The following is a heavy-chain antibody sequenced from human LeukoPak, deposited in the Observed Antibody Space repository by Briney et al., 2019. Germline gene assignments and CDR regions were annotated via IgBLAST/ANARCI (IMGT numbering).Heavy chain of an antibody. D-gene: IGHD3-22*01. CDR1: GYTFTSYG. J-gene: IGHJ3*02. Sequence: ASVKVSCKASGYTFTSYGISCVRQAPGQGLEWMGWISAYNGNTNYAQKLQGRVTMTTDTSTSTAYMELRSLRSDDTAVYYCARDPRLYYYDSSGYRAFDIWGQGTMVTVSS. CDR2: ISAYNGNT. CDR3: ARDPRLYYYDSSGYRAFDI. V-gene: IGHV1-18*01.